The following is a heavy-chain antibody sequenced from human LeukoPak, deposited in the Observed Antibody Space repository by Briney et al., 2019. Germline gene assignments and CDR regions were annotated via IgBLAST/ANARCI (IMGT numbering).Heavy chain of an antibody. D-gene: IGHD4-23*01. V-gene: IGHV1-18*01. CDR1: GYTFTSYG. CDR2: ISAYNGNT. Sequence: ASVRVSCKASGYTFTSYGISWVRQAPGQGLEWMGWISAYNGNTNYAQKLQGRVTMTTDTSTSTAYMELRSLRSDDTAVYYCATNDPGGKTVVITHDAFDIWGQGTMVTVSS. J-gene: IGHJ3*02. CDR3: ATNDPGGKTVVITHDAFDI.